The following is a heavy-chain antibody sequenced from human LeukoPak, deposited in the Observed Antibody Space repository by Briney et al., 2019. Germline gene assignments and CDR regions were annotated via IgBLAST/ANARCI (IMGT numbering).Heavy chain of an antibody. CDR2: IYSSGST. D-gene: IGHD4-23*01. CDR3: ARGGKATVVTM. V-gene: IGHV4-4*07. J-gene: IGHJ4*02. Sequence: SETLSLTCTVSGGSINSYYWSWIRQPAGKGLEWIGRIYSSGSTNYNPSLKSRVSMSVDTSKNQFSLKLTSVTTADTALYYCARGGKATVVTMWGQGILVTVSS. CDR1: GGSINSYY.